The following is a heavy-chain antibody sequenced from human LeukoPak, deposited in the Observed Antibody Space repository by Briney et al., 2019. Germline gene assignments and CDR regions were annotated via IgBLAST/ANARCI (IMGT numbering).Heavy chain of an antibody. CDR1: GYTFTSYD. Sequence: ASVKVSCKASGYTFTSYDINWVRQATGQGLEWMGWMNPNCGNTGYAQKFQGRVTMTRNTSISTAYMELSSLRSEDTAVYYCARGYPPVLLWFGELSGTDAFDIWGQGTMVTVSS. V-gene: IGHV1-8*01. CDR2: MNPNCGNT. J-gene: IGHJ3*02. CDR3: ARGYPPVLLWFGELSGTDAFDI. D-gene: IGHD3-10*01.